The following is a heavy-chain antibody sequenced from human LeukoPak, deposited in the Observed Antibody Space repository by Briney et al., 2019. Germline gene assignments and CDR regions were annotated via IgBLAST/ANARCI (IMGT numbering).Heavy chain of an antibody. CDR3: ARGPTRYYFDY. CDR2: IYYSGST. CDR1: GGSTTSYY. Sequence: PSETLSLTCSVSGGSTTSYYLGWVREAPREGLEWIGYIYYSGSTAYNPSLKNRVTISVDTSKNQFSLNLTSVTAADTAFYYCARGPTRYYFDYWGQGTVVTVSS. V-gene: IGHV4-59*01. D-gene: IGHD3-3*01. J-gene: IGHJ4*02.